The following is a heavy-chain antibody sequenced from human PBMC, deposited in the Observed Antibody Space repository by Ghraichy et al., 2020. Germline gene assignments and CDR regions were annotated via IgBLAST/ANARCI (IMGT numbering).Heavy chain of an antibody. Sequence: SQTLSLTCTVSGGSISSYYWSWIRQPPGKGLEWIGYIYYSGSTNYNPSLKSRVTISVDTSKNQFSLKLSSVTAADTAVYYCARHGETANDFWSGYYYYYYYMDVWGKGTTVTVSS. J-gene: IGHJ6*03. CDR1: GGSISSYY. CDR2: IYYSGST. V-gene: IGHV4-59*08. CDR3: ARHGETANDFWSGYYYYYYYMDV. D-gene: IGHD3-3*01.